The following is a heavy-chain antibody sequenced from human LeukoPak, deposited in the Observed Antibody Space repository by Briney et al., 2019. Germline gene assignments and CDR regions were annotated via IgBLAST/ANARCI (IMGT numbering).Heavy chain of an antibody. D-gene: IGHD1-1*01. V-gene: IGHV3-7*01. J-gene: IGHJ3*02. CDR3: AREARGTRAAFDI. CDR2: IQEDGSNK. Sequence: PGGFLRLSCAASGFTLSYYWMSWVRQAPGKGLEWVANIQEDGSNKYYVGSVKGRFTISRDNAKNSVYLQMNSLRAEDTAVYYCAREARGTRAAFDIWGQGTVVTVS. CDR1: GFTLSYYW.